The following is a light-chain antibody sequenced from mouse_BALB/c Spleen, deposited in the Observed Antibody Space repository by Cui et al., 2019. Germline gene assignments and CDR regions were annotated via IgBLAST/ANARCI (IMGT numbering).Light chain of an antibody. Sequence: IKKNHSPSFLSLTLGERVTITCKASQDINSYLSWFQQKPGKSPKTLIYRANRLVDGVPSRFSGSGSGQDYSLTISSLEYEDMGIYYCLQYDEFPWTFGGGTKLEIK. CDR1: QDINSY. J-gene: IGKJ1*01. CDR3: LQYDEFPWT. CDR2: RAN. V-gene: IGKV14-111*01.